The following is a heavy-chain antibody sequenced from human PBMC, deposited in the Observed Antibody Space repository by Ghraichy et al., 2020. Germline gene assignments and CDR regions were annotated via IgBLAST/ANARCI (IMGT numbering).Heavy chain of an antibody. V-gene: IGHV4-38-2*01. CDR3: ARATSGSEYYYDSSGYHTQLSDAFDI. D-gene: IGHD3-22*01. J-gene: IGHJ3*02. CDR2: IYHSGST. CDR1: GYSISSGYY. Sequence: SETLSLTCAVSGYSISSGYYWGWIRQPPGKGLEWIGSIYHSGSTYYNPSLKSRVTISVDTSKNQFSLKLSSVTAADTAVYYCARATSGSEYYYDSSGYHTQLSDAFDIWGQGTMVTVSS.